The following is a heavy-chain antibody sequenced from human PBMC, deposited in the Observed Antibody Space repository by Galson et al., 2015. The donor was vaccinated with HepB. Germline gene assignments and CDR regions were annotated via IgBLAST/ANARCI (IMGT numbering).Heavy chain of an antibody. CDR3: ARQTGLGTSLGDAFDI. V-gene: IGHV4-39*01. CDR1: YGSISIRTSF. Sequence: SETLSLTCTVSYGSISIRTSFWGWIRQPPGKGLEWIGSLYYSGTTFCNPSLKSRVTTYVDTAKNQFSLKLNSVTAAETAVYYCARQTGLGTSLGDAFDIWGQGALVTVSS. CDR2: LYYSGTT. J-gene: IGHJ3*02. D-gene: IGHD3-10*01.